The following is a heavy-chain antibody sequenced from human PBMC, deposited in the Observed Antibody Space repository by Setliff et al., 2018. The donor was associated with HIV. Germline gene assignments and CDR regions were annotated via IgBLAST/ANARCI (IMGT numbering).Heavy chain of an antibody. J-gene: IGHJ4*02. V-gene: IGHV1-18*04. CDR1: GYTFTTYG. Sequence: ASVKVSCKASGYTFTTYGISWVRQAPGQGLEWMGWISAYNDNTNYAQKLQGRVTMTTDISTTTAYMELRSLRSDDTAVYYCAKTSPKDGYSSDFWGQGTPVTVSS. D-gene: IGHD4-4*01. CDR2: ISAYNDNT. CDR3: AKTSPKDGYSSDF.